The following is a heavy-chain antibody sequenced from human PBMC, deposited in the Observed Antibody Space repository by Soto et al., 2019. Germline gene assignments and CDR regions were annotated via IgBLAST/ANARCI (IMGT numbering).Heavy chain of an antibody. CDR1: GGSFSGYY. CDR3: ARGRYNWNY. Sequence: LYLTCALCGGSFSGYYWSWIRQPPGKGLEWIVEINHSGSTNYNPSLKSRVTISVETSKNQFSMKLSSVTAADTAVYYCARGRYNWNYWGQGTMFTVSS. D-gene: IGHD1-20*01. V-gene: IGHV4-34*01. CDR2: INHSGST. J-gene: IGHJ4*02.